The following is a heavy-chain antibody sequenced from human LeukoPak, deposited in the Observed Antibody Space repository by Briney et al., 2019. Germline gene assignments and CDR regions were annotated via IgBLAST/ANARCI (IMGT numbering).Heavy chain of an antibody. Sequence: ANTYYADSVKGRLTLSRDNSQNTLYLQMHSLRVEDTAIYYCAKLMADCSGGSCYRSPYDSWGQGTLVTVSS. CDR3: AKLMADCSGGSCYRSPYDS. D-gene: IGHD2-15*01. V-gene: IGHV3-23*01. J-gene: IGHJ5*01. CDR2: ANT.